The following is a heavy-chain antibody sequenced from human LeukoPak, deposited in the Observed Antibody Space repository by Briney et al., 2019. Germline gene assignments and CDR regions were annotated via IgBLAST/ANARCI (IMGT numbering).Heavy chain of an antibody. CDR3: ARGDDYYDSSGLFDAFDI. CDR2: IYHSGST. V-gene: IGHV4-59*12. D-gene: IGHD3-22*01. CDR1: GGSISSYY. Sequence: SETLSLTCTVSGGSISSYYWSWIRQPPGKGLEWIGYIYHSGSTYYNPSLKSRVTISVDRSKNQFSLKLSSVTAADTAVYYCARGDDYYDSSGLFDAFDIWGQGTMVTVSS. J-gene: IGHJ3*02.